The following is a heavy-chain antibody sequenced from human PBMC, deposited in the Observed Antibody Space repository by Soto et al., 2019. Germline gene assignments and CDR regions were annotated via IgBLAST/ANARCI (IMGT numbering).Heavy chain of an antibody. CDR2: ISGSGGST. D-gene: IGHD3-22*01. Sequence: PGGSLRLSCAASGFTFSSYAMSWVRQAPGKGLEWVSAISGSGGSTYYADSVKGRFTISRDNSKNTLYLQMNSLRAEDTAVYYCAKGPQYYYDSSGFSRYWGQGTLVTVS. J-gene: IGHJ4*02. CDR3: AKGPQYYYDSSGFSRY. V-gene: IGHV3-23*01. CDR1: GFTFSSYA.